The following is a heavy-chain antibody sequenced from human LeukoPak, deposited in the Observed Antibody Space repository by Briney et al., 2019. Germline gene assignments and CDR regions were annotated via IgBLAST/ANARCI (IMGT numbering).Heavy chain of an antibody. D-gene: IGHD1-1*01. CDR3: TRGSHWRPLDY. CDR2: IRSTANGYAT. CDR1: GFTFSGSA. V-gene: IGHV3-73*01. Sequence: GGSLRLSCAASGFTFSGSALHWVRQASGKGLEWVGRIRSTANGYATAYAASVKGRFTISRDDSKNTAYLQMNSLKTEDTAVYYCTRGSHWRPLDYWGQGTLVTVSS. J-gene: IGHJ4*02.